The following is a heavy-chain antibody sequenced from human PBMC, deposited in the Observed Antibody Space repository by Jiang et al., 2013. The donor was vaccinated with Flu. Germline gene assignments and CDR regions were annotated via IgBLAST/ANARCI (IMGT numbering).Heavy chain of an antibody. D-gene: IGHD3-16*02. Sequence: GSTVSSFTITWVRQAPGQGLEWVGVIVPIFGTTKYAQKFQGRVTITADESTGTAYMELSSLRPEDTAVYYCARSVTRADAFNIWGQGTMITVSS. CDR2: IVPIFGTT. V-gene: IGHV1-69*01. J-gene: IGHJ3*02. CDR1: GSTVSSFT. CDR3: ARSVTRADAFNI.